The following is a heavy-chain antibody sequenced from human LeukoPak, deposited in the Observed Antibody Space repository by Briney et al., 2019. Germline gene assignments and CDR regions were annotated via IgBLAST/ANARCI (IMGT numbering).Heavy chain of an antibody. Sequence: PSETLSLTCTVSGGSISSYYWSWIRQPAGKGLEWIGRIYTSGSTNYNPSLKSRVTMSLDTSENHFSLRLSSVTAADTAIYYCARQAYCSSTRCNPFDHWGQGALVTVSS. CDR2: IYTSGST. J-gene: IGHJ4*02. CDR1: GGSISSYY. CDR3: ARQAYCSSTRCNPFDH. V-gene: IGHV4-4*07. D-gene: IGHD2-2*01.